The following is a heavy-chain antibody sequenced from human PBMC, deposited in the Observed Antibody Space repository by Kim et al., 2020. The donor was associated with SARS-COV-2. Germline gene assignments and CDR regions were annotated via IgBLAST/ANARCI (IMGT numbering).Heavy chain of an antibody. V-gene: IGHV6-1*01. D-gene: IGHD4-17*01. J-gene: IGHJ3*02. Sequence: DYAVSVKSRITITPDTPKNQFSLQLNSVTPEDTAVYYCARDPGAEDAFDIWGQGTMVTVSS. CDR3: ARDPGAEDAFDI.